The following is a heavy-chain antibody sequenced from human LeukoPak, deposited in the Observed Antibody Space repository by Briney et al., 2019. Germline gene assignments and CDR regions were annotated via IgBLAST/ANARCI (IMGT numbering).Heavy chain of an antibody. J-gene: IGHJ4*02. D-gene: IGHD1-26*01. Sequence: GGSLRLSCAASGFTFSSYAMSWVRQAPGKGLEWVSVISGSGTNTYYADSVKGRFTISRDNSKNTLYLQMNSLRAEDTAVYYCAKDRRSGSYYGTFAYWGQGTLVTVSS. CDR1: GFTFSSYA. CDR3: AKDRRSGSYYGTFAY. CDR2: ISGSGTNT. V-gene: IGHV3-23*01.